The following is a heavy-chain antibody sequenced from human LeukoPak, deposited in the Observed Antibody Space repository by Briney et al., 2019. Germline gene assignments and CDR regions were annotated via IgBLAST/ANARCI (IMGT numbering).Heavy chain of an antibody. CDR2: IIPIFGTA. Sequence: GASVKVSCKASGGTFSSYAISWVRQAPGQGLEWMGGIIPIFGTANYAQKFQGRVTITTDEPTSTAYMELSSLRSEDTAVYYCARGRGAVLRYFDWAYNWFDPWGQGTLVTVSS. J-gene: IGHJ5*02. CDR1: GGTFSSYA. V-gene: IGHV1-69*05. D-gene: IGHD3-9*01. CDR3: ARGRGAVLRYFDWAYNWFDP.